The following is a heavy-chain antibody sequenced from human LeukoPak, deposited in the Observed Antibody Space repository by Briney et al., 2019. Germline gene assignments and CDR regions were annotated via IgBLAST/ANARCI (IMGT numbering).Heavy chain of an antibody. CDR2: ISSSSSTI. Sequence: PGGSLRLSCAASGFTFSSYSMNWVRQAPGKGLEWVSYISSSSSTIYYADSVKGRFTISRDNAKNSMYLQMNSLRAEDLTVYYCARDRLSGSYIDYWGQGTLVTVSS. V-gene: IGHV3-48*01. CDR1: GFTFSSYS. D-gene: IGHD1-26*01. CDR3: ARDRLSGSYIDY. J-gene: IGHJ4*02.